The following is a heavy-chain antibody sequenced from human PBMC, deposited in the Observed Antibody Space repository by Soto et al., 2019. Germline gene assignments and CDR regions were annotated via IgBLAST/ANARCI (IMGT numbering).Heavy chain of an antibody. CDR2: IRSSGHT. J-gene: IGHJ4*02. Sequence: GGSLRLSCAASGFTFSDYYMNWSRQAPGKGLEWVSYIRSSGHTNYADSVKGRFAISRDNAKNSLYLQMNSLRVEDTAVYYCARVDPGMDQWLAIDYWGQGTLVTVSS. D-gene: IGHD6-19*01. CDR3: ARVDPGMDQWLAIDY. V-gene: IGHV3-11*06. CDR1: GFTFSDYY.